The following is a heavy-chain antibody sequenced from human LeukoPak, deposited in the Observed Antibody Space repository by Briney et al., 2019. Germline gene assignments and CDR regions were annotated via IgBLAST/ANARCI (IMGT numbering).Heavy chain of an antibody. CDR2: IYYSGST. CDR3: ARDPQFSGYYGMDV. CDR1: GGSISSSSYY. V-gene: IGHV4-39*02. Sequence: SETLSLTCTVSGGSISSSSYYWGWIRQPPGKGLEWIGSIYYSGSTYYNPSLKSRVTISVDTSKNQFSLKLSSVTAADTAVYYCARDPQFSGYYGMDVWGQGTTVIVSS. J-gene: IGHJ6*02.